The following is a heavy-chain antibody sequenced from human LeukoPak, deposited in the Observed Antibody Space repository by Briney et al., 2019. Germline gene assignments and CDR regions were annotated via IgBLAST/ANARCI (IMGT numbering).Heavy chain of an antibody. V-gene: IGHV4-59*02. CDR1: GGSVSSYY. D-gene: IGHD2-2*01. CDR3: ARARYANAWYAFDI. Sequence: SETLSLTCTVSGGSVSSYYWSWIRQPPGRGLEWIGYLSHSGSSDSNPSLKSRVTILVDTSKNQFSLKLTSVAAADTAVYYCARARYANAWYAFDIWGQGTMVTVSS. J-gene: IGHJ3*02. CDR2: LSHSGSS.